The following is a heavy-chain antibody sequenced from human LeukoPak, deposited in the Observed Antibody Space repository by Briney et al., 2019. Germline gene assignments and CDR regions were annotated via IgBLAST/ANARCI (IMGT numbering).Heavy chain of an antibody. CDR3: AREGYYGSGSPPSLYFDY. D-gene: IGHD3-10*01. CDR1: GVSLSSHG. CDR2: TSSDLNVK. Sequence: GGSLRLSCVVSGVSLSSHGIHWVRQAPGKGLEWVAVTSSDLNVKLYADSVKGRFTISRDNSRSTLYLQMNSLRPEDTAIYYCAREGYYGSGSPPSLYFDYWGQGTLVTVSS. V-gene: IGHV3-30*03. J-gene: IGHJ4*02.